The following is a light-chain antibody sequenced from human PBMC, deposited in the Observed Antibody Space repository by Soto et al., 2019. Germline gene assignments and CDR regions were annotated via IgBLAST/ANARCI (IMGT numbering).Light chain of an antibody. CDR1: QGISNY. CDR2: AAS. CDR3: QRFDGAPWT. Sequence: DIQMTQYPSSLSASVGDRVTITCRASQGISNYLAWYQMKTGKAPKLLIYAASTLHSGVPSRFSGSGSGTDFTLTITSLQPEGVATYYCQRFDGAPWTFGQGTKVE. V-gene: IGKV1-27*01. J-gene: IGKJ1*01.